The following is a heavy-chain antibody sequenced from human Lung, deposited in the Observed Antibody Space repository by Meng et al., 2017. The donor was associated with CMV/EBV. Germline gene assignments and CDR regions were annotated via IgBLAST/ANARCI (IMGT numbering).Heavy chain of an antibody. J-gene: IGHJ4*01. CDR1: GGSFSGYY. CDR2: INHSGST. V-gene: IGHV4-34*01. CDR3: ARGRYDFWSGYYRGYFDY. D-gene: IGHD3-3*01. Sequence: GSLRSSCAVHGGSFSGYYWSGIRQPPGKGLEWIGEINHSGSTNYNPSLKSRVTISVDTSKNQFSLKLSSVTAADTAVYYCARGRYDFWSGYYRGYFDYWGHGTXGTVSS.